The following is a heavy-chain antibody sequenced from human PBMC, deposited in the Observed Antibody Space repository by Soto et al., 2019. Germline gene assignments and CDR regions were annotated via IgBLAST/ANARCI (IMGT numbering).Heavy chain of an antibody. CDR3: AKDSHFSGVGEGASAH. J-gene: IGHJ4*01. CDR1: GFSFRDYA. V-gene: IGHV3-23*01. CDR2: IPGTGHMA. Sequence: VGSLRLSCAASGFSFRDYAMTWVRQAPGKALEWVSAIPGTGHMAYYADSVRGRFTISRDNSKNILYLEMNNLRADDTAVYYYAKDSHFSGVGEGASAHWGQGTLVTVSS. D-gene: IGHD3-3*01.